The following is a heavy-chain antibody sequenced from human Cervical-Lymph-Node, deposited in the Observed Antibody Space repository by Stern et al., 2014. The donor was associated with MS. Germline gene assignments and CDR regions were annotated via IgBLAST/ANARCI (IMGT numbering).Heavy chain of an antibody. CDR1: GFTFSSHW. Sequence: EVQLVESGGGLVQPGGSLRLSCAASGFTFSSHWMHWVRQAPGKGLVWVSRIYCEGSSTKYADAVKGRVGISRANAKSTLYLQMNSLRAEDSAVYYCARDAWPAASGPLIDYWGRGTLVTVSS. CDR2: IYCEGSST. CDR3: ARDAWPAASGPLIDY. D-gene: IGHD6-13*01. V-gene: IGHV3-74*03. J-gene: IGHJ4*02.